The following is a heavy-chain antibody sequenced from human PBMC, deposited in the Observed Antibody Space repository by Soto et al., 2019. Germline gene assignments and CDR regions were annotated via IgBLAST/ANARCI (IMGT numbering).Heavy chain of an antibody. J-gene: IGHJ4*02. D-gene: IGHD1-1*01. CDR1: GGSFSGYY. V-gene: IGHV4-34*01. CDR2: INHSGST. Sequence: SETLSLTCAVYGGSFSGYYWSWIRQPPGKGLEWIGEINHSGSTNYNPSLKSRVTISVDTSKNQFSLKLSSVTAADTAVYYCARGGGLYNWNDDRFDYWGQGTLVTVSS. CDR3: ARGGGLYNWNDDRFDY.